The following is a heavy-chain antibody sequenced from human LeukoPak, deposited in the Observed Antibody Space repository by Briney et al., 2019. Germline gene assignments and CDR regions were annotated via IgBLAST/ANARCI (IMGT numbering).Heavy chain of an antibody. CDR3: AREVTIFGVVTRARFDP. Sequence: SETLSLTCTVSGGSISSGSYYWSWIRQPTGKGLEWIGRIYTSGGTNYNPSLKSRVTISVDTSKNQFSLKLSSVTAADTAVYYCAREVTIFGVVTRARFDPWGQGTLVTVSS. D-gene: IGHD3-3*01. CDR1: GGSISSGSYY. CDR2: IYTSGGT. V-gene: IGHV4-61*02. J-gene: IGHJ5*02.